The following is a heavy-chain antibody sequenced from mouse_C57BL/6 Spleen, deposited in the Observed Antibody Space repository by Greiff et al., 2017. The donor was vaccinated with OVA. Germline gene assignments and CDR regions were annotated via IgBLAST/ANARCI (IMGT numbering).Heavy chain of an antibody. J-gene: IGHJ1*03. CDR3: ARRYDGYYEDWYYEG. D-gene: IGHD2-3*01. CDR1: GYTFTDYY. CDR2: IYPGSGNT. V-gene: IGHV1-76*01. Sequence: VQLQESGAELVRPGASVKLSCKASGYTFTDYYINWVKQRPGQGLEWIGRIYPGSGNTYYNEKFKGKATLTAEQSSSTAYMQLSSLTSEDSAVYYGARRYDGYYEDWYYEGWGTGTTVTV.